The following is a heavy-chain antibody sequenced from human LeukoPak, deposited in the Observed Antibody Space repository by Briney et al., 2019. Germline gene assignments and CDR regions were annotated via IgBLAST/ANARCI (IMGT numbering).Heavy chain of an antibody. CDR3: ARVRSYCTNGVCYCDLDY. Sequence: ASVKVSCKASGYTFTDYYMEWVRQAPGQGLEWMGWINPNSGGTNYAQKFQGRVTMTRDTSISTAYMELSRLRSDDTAVYYCARVRSYCTNGVCYCDLDYWGQGTLVTVSS. V-gene: IGHV1-2*02. D-gene: IGHD2-8*01. CDR2: INPNSGGT. J-gene: IGHJ4*02. CDR1: GYTFTDYY.